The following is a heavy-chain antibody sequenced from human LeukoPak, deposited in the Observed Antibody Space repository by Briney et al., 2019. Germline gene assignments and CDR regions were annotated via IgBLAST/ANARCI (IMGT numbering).Heavy chain of an antibody. V-gene: IGHV1-2*02. Sequence: ASVKVSCKASGYTFTGYYMHWVRQAPGQGLEWMGWINPNSGGTNYAQKFQGRVTMTRDTSISTAYMELSSLRSEDTAVYYCARALGYCSGGSCLPFDAFDIWGQGTMVTVSS. J-gene: IGHJ3*02. CDR3: ARALGYCSGGSCLPFDAFDI. CDR1: GYTFTGYY. CDR2: INPNSGGT. D-gene: IGHD2-15*01.